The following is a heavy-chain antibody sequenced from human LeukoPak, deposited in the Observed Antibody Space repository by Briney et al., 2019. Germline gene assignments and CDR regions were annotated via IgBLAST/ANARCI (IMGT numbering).Heavy chain of an antibody. J-gene: IGHJ6*02. CDR2: ISASGGST. CDR1: GFTFSSSA. Sequence: PGGSLRLSCAASGFTFSSSAMRWVRQVPGKGLEWVSGISASGGSTYYADSVRCRFTLSRDNSKNTLYVQMNSLRDEDTAVYYCAKVSGGGLYYDGMDVWGQGTTVTVSS. D-gene: IGHD1-14*01. V-gene: IGHV3-23*01. CDR3: AKVSGGGLYYDGMDV.